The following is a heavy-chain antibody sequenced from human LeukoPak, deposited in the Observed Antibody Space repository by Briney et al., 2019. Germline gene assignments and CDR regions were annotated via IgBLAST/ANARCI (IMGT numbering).Heavy chain of an antibody. Sequence: GGSLRLSCAASGFTFSSYSMNWVRQAPGKGLEWVSSISSSSSYIYYAGSVQGRFTISRDNAKNSLYLQMNSLRAEDTAVYYCAREGRSSGWYYFDYWGQGTLVTVSS. J-gene: IGHJ4*02. CDR2: ISSSSSYI. D-gene: IGHD6-19*01. CDR1: GFTFSSYS. V-gene: IGHV3-21*01. CDR3: AREGRSSGWYYFDY.